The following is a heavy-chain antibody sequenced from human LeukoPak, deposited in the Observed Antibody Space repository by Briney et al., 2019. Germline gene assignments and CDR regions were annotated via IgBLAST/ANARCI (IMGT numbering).Heavy chain of an antibody. J-gene: IGHJ4*02. CDR2: ISDDSNYI. CDR1: GFTFSSYA. Sequence: GGSLRLSCAASGFTFSSYAMSWVRQAPGKGLEWVSSISDDSNYIYYADSVEGRFTISRDNAKNSLYLQMNSLRAEDTAVYYCANHLACGSTSCPPFDYWGQGTLVTVSS. V-gene: IGHV3-21*01. CDR3: ANHLACGSTSCPPFDY. D-gene: IGHD2-2*01.